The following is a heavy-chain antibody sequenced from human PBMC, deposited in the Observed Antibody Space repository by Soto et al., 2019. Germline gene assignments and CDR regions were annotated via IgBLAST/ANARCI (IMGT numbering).Heavy chain of an antibody. CDR2: IIPIFGTA. Sequence: QVQLVQSGAEVKKPGSSVKVSCKASGGTFSSYAISWVRQAPRQGLEWMGGIIPIFGTANYAQKFQGRVTITADESTSTAYMELSSLRSEDTAVYYCAITYYYDSSGYYYLFDYWGQGTLVTVSS. CDR1: GGTFSSYA. CDR3: AITYYYDSSGYYYLFDY. D-gene: IGHD3-22*01. J-gene: IGHJ4*02. V-gene: IGHV1-69*01.